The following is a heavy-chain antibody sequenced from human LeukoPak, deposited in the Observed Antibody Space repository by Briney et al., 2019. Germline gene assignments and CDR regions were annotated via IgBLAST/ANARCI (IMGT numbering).Heavy chain of an antibody. CDR1: GFTFSSYA. Sequence: GSLRLSCAASGFTFSSYAMHWVLQSPGKGLEWVSSISSSSSYIYYADSVKGRFTISRDNAKNSLYLQMNSLRAEDTAVYYCACAIRYSSSLDYWGQGTLVTVSS. CDR3: ACAIRYSSSLDY. J-gene: IGHJ4*02. CDR2: ISSSSSYI. V-gene: IGHV3-21*01. D-gene: IGHD6-6*01.